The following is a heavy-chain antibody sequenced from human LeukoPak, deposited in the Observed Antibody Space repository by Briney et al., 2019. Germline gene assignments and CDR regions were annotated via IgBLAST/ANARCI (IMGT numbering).Heavy chain of an antibody. V-gene: IGHV1-24*01. CDR2: FDPEDGNT. J-gene: IGHJ2*01. D-gene: IGHD4-23*01. Sequence: ASVTVSCKVSGYTLTELSIHWVRQAPGKGLEWMGGFDPEDGNTIYAQKFQGRVTMTEATSTDTAYMELSSLRSEDTAVYYCAKTPGDWYFDLWGRGTLVTVSS. CDR1: GYTLTELS. CDR3: AKTPGDWYFDL.